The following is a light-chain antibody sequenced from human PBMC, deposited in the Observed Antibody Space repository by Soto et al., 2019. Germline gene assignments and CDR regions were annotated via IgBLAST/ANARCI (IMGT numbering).Light chain of an antibody. J-gene: IGKJ4*01. CDR1: QSVNSN. CDR3: QQYNAWPLT. CDR2: VAS. Sequence: EIVMTQSPVTLSVSPGERVTLSCRASQSVNSNLAWYQQKPGQTPKLLIYVASTRATGIPARFSGSGSGTESTLTISSLQSEDFAIYYCQQYNAWPLTFGGGTKVEFK. V-gene: IGKV3-15*01.